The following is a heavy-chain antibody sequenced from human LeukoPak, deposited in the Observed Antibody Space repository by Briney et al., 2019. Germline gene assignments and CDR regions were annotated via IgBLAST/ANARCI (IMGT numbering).Heavy chain of an antibody. J-gene: IGHJ4*02. Sequence: SESLSLTCAVSSGSMSGSYWSWIRQPPGKGLEWIGHIYYTGSTNYNPSFKSRVTMSLDRSKNQFSLKVRSVTAADTAVYYCARHYSSGTYPLDYWGQGTLVTVSS. CDR3: ARHYSSGTYPLDY. CDR1: SGSMSGSY. V-gene: IGHV4-59*08. D-gene: IGHD3-10*01. CDR2: IYYTGST.